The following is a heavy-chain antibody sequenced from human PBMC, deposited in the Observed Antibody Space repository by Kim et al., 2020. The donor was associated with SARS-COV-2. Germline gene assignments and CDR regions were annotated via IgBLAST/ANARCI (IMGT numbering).Heavy chain of an antibody. CDR3: AKNSGSGSYYIDY. D-gene: IGHD3-10*01. V-gene: IGHV3-30*02. Sequence: YAAAVKGRFTISGDNSKNTLYLQMNSRRAEDTAVYYCAKNSGSGSYYIDYWGQGTLVTVSS. J-gene: IGHJ4*02.